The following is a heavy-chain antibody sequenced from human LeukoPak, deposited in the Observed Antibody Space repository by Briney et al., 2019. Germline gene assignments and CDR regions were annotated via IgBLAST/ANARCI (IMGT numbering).Heavy chain of an antibody. V-gene: IGHV3-7*01. CDR3: ARARGSSWYVYYFDY. Sequence: GGSLRLSCAASGFTFTAYAMSWFRQTPERGLEWVANIHDDGIVTHYVDSVKGRFTISRDNAKNSLYLQMNSLRAEDTAVYYCARARGSSWYVYYFDYWGQGTLVTVSS. CDR2: IHDDGIVT. J-gene: IGHJ4*02. CDR1: GFTFTAYA. D-gene: IGHD6-13*01.